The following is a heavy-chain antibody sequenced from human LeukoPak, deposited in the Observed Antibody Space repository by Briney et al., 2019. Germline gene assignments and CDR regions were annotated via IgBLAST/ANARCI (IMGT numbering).Heavy chain of an antibody. CDR2: IYYSGST. CDR3: ARAYGARPYYYFDY. Sequence: SETLSLTCTVSGGSIRTYYWSWIRQPPGQGLEWIGFIYYSGSTKYNPSLKSRVTISVDTSKNQFSLKLSSVTAADTAVYYCARAYGARPYYYFDYWGQGTLVTVSS. D-gene: IGHD4-17*01. J-gene: IGHJ4*02. V-gene: IGHV4-59*08. CDR1: GGSIRTYY.